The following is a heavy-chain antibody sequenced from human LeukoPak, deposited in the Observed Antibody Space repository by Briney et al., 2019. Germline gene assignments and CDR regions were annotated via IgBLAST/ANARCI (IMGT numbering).Heavy chain of an antibody. J-gene: IGHJ4*02. D-gene: IGHD6-13*01. CDR1: GYTFTGYY. CDR3: ASFIAAAESGDY. CDR2: INPNSGGT. V-gene: IGHV1-2*02. Sequence: ASVKVSCKASGYTFTGYYMHWVLQAPGQGLEWMGWINPNSGGTNYAQKFQGRVTMTRDTSISTAYMELSRLRSDDTAVYYCASFIAAAESGDYWGQGTLVTVSS.